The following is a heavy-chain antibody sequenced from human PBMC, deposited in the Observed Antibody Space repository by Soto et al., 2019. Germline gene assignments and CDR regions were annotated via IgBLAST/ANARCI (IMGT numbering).Heavy chain of an antibody. D-gene: IGHD2-2*01. CDR1: GHTFTGYY. CDR3: AVTVVPAASSYYGMDV. J-gene: IGHJ6*02. V-gene: IGHV1-2*04. Sequence: ASVKVSCKASGHTFTGYYMHWVRQAPGQGLEWMGWINPNSGGTNYAQKFQGWVTMTRDTSISTAYMELSRLRSDDTAVYYCAVTVVPAASSYYGMDVWGQGTTVTVSS. CDR2: INPNSGGT.